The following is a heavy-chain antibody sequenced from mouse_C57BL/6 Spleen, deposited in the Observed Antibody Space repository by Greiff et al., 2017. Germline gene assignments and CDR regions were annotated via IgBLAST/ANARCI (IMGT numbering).Heavy chain of an antibody. J-gene: IGHJ3*01. CDR3: ARTHYGSSRAWFAY. CDR1: GYSFTDYN. D-gene: IGHD1-1*01. Sequence: VQLQQSGPELVKPGASVQISCKASGYSFTDYNMNWVKQSNGKSLEWIGVINPNYGTTSYNQKFKGKATLTVDQSSSTAYMQLNSLTSEDSAVYYCARTHYGSSRAWFAYWGQGTLVTVSA. V-gene: IGHV1-39*01. CDR2: INPNYGTT.